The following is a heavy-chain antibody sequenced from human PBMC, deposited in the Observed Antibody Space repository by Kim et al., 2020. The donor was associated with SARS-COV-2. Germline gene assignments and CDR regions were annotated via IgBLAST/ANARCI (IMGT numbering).Heavy chain of an antibody. Sequence: TNYNPSLKSRVTISVDTSKNQFSRKLSSVTAADTAVYYCARGGVIRWFDPWGQGTLVTVSS. V-gene: IGHV4-59*09. J-gene: IGHJ5*02. D-gene: IGHD3-16*02. CDR3: ARGGVIRWFDP. CDR2: T.